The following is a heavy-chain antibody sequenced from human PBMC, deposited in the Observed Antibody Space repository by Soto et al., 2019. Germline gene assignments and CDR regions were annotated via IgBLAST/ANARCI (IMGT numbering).Heavy chain of an antibody. D-gene: IGHD3-22*01. V-gene: IGHV1-69*13. J-gene: IGHJ3*02. CDR3: AREGIVVTAFDI. CDR2: IIPIFGTA. Sequence: SVKVSCKASGGTFSSYAISWLRQAPGQGLEWMGGIIPIFGTANYAQKFQGRVTITADESTSTAYMELSSLRSEDTAVYYCAREGIVVTAFDIWGQGTMVTVSS. CDR1: GGTFSSYA.